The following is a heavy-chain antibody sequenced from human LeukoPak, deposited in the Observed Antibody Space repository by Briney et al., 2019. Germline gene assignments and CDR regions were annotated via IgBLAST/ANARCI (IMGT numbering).Heavy chain of an antibody. CDR3: ARAAREMATTPDFDY. J-gene: IGHJ4*02. Sequence: SVKVSCKASGGTFSSYAISWVRQAPGQGLEWMGGIIPIFGTANYAQKFQGRVTITADESTSTAYMELSSLRSEDTAVYYCARAAREMATTPDFDYWGQGTLVTVSS. D-gene: IGHD5-24*01. V-gene: IGHV1-69*13. CDR1: GGTFSSYA. CDR2: IIPIFGTA.